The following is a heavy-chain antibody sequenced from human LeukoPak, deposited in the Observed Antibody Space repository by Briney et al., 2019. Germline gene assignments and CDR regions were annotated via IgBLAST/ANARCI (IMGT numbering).Heavy chain of an antibody. CDR2: INHSGST. J-gene: IGHJ5*02. CDR1: GGSFSGYY. D-gene: IGHD1-14*01. Sequence: SETLSLTCAVYGGSFSGYYWSWIRQPPGKGLEWIGEINHSGSTNYNPSLKSRVTISVDTSKNQFSLKLSSVTAADTAVYYCARASTGIRPENWFDPWGQGTLVTVSS. CDR3: ARASTGIRPENWFDP. V-gene: IGHV4-34*01.